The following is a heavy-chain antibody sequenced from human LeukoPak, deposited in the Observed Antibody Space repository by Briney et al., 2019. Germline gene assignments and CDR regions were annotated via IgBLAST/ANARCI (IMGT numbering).Heavy chain of an antibody. CDR3: ASNIMGYQLLVFDY. CDR1: GFTFSNSW. CDR2: IKQDDKEK. D-gene: IGHD2-2*01. V-gene: IGHV3-7*03. Sequence: GGSLRLSCAASGFTFSNSWMSWVRQAPGKGLEWVANIKQDDKEKYYVDSVKGRFTISRDNAKNSLYLQMNSLRAEDTAVYYCASNIMGYQLLVFDYWGQGTLVTASS. J-gene: IGHJ4*02.